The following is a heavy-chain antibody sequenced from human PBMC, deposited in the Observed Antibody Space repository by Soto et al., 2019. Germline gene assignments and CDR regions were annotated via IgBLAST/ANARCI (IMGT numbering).Heavy chain of an antibody. CDR1: GDSISRGGYS. CDR3: ARGSSSYYDYGMDV. Sequence: LSLTCAVSGDSISRGGYSWTWIRQPPGKALEWIGNIYDSGSTSYNPSLKSRVTISVDTSKNQFSLRMTSVTAADTAVYFCARGSSSYYDYGMDVWGQGTTVTVSS. D-gene: IGHD6-6*01. CDR2: IYDSGST. J-gene: IGHJ6*02. V-gene: IGHV4-30-2*01.